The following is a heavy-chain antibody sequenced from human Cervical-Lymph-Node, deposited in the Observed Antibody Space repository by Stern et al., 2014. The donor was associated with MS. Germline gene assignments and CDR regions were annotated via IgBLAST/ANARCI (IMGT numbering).Heavy chain of an antibody. D-gene: IGHD6-13*01. CDR3: GRGQQSFDP. CDR1: GYTFTSYA. J-gene: IGHJ5*02. CDR2: INTANGDT. Sequence: QVQLVQSGAEVKKPGASVKVSCKASGYTFTSYAIHWVRQAPGQRIEWMGRINTANGDTYYSEKFQGRVTFTRDTSANTAYMELFSLTSEDTTVYYCGRGQQSFDPWGQGTLVTVSA. V-gene: IGHV1-3*04.